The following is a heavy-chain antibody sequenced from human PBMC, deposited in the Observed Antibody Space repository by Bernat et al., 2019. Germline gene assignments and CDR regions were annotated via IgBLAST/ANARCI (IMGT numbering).Heavy chain of an antibody. J-gene: IGHJ6*03. CDR3: ASGSYGDYYCMDV. CDR2: IIPIFGTP. Sequence: QVQLVQSGAEVKKPGSSVKVSCKASGGTFSRYAISWVRQAPGQGLEWMGGIIPIFGTPNYAQKFQGRVTITADETTSTDYMELRSLRSEDTAVYYCASGSYGDYYCMDVWGKGTPVIVSS. V-gene: IGHV1-69*01. CDR1: GGTFSRYA. D-gene: IGHD1-26*01.